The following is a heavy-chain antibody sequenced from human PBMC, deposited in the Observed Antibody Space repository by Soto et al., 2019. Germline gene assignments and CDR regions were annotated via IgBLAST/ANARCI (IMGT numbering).Heavy chain of an antibody. V-gene: IGHV3-33*08. CDR1: GFTFSSYG. D-gene: IGHD2-8*01. CDR3: ARDRLIRPYYFDY. J-gene: IGHJ4*02. CDR2: IWYDGSNK. Sequence: PGGSLRLSCAASGFTFSSYGMHWVRQAPGKGLEWVAVIWYDGSNKYYADSVKGRFTISRDNSKNTLYLQMNSLRADDTAVYYCARDRLIRPYYFDYWGQGTLVTVSS.